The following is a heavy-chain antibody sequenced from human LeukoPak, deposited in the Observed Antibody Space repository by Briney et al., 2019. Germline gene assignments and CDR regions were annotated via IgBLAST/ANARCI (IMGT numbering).Heavy chain of an antibody. CDR3: AKVSEADANIVSAFDI. CDR1: GFTFSSYA. V-gene: IGHV3-30*04. J-gene: IGHJ3*02. Sequence: GGSLRLSCAASGFTFSSYAMHWVRQAPGKGLEWVAVISYDGSNKYYADSVKGRFTISRDNAKNSLYLQMNSLRAEDTAVYYCAKVSEADANIVSAFDIWGQGTMVTVSS. CDR2: ISYDGSNK. D-gene: IGHD4/OR15-4a*01.